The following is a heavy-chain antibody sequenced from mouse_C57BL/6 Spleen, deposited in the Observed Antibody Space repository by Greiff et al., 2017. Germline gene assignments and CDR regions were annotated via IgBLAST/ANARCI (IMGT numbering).Heavy chain of an antibody. D-gene: IGHD2-4*01. V-gene: IGHV5-17*01. CDR3: ARGYDYDSFAY. CDR1: GFTFSDYG. Sequence: EVMLVESGGGLVKPGGSLTLSCAASGFTFSDYGMHWVRQAPGKGLEWVAYISSGSSTIYYADTVKGRFTISRDNAKNTLFLQMTSLRSEDTAMYYCARGYDYDSFAYWGQGTLVTVSA. CDR2: ISSGSSTI. J-gene: IGHJ3*01.